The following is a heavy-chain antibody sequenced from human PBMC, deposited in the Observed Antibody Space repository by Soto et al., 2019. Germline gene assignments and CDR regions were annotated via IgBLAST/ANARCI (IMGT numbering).Heavy chain of an antibody. CDR3: AKGQYSSLPYGMDV. J-gene: IGHJ6*02. CDR2: ISGSGGST. D-gene: IGHD6-6*01. Sequence: EVQLLESGGGLVQPGGSLRLSCAASGFTFSSYAMSWVRQAPGKGLEWVSAISGSGGSTYYADSVKGRFTISRDNSKNSLYLQMNSLRAEDTALYYCAKGQYSSLPYGMDVWGQGTTVTVSS. V-gene: IGHV3-23*01. CDR1: GFTFSSYA.